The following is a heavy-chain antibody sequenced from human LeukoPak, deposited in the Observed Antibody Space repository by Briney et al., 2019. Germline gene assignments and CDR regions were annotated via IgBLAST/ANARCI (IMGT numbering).Heavy chain of an antibody. CDR3: AITAVDTATYFHS. Sequence: PSETLSLTCAVSDYSISSTNWWGWIRQSPGKGLAWIGYIYNTGYTYNNPSLKSRVTMSVDTSKNQFSLKLNSVTAADTAVYYCAITAVDTATYFHSWGHGTLVTVSS. CDR2: IYNTGYT. CDR1: DYSISSTNW. V-gene: IGHV4-28*01. J-gene: IGHJ4*01. D-gene: IGHD5-18*01.